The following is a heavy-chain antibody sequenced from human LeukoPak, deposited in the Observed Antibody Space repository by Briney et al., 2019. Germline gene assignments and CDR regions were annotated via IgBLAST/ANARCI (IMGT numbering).Heavy chain of an antibody. Sequence: GGSLRLSCAASGFTFSSCAMTWVRQAPGKGLEWVSVIYSGGSTYYADSVKGRFTISRDNSKNTLYLQMNSLRAEDTAVYYCARVDYGDYGFDYWGQGTLVTVSS. J-gene: IGHJ4*02. CDR2: IYSGGST. CDR1: GFTFSSCA. D-gene: IGHD4-17*01. CDR3: ARVDYGDYGFDY. V-gene: IGHV3-66*01.